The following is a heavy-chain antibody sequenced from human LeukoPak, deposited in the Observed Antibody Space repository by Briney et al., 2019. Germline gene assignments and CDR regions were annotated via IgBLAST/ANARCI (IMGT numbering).Heavy chain of an antibody. CDR1: GFTFSTYA. Sequence: PGGSLRLSCAASGFTFSTYAMSWVRQAPGKGLEWVAVIWYDGSNKYYADSVKGRFTISRDNSKNTLYLQMNSLRAEDTAVYYCARERRSSWYPYDAFDIWGQGTMVTVSS. V-gene: IGHV3-33*08. CDR3: ARERRSSWYPYDAFDI. J-gene: IGHJ3*02. CDR2: IWYDGSNK. D-gene: IGHD6-13*01.